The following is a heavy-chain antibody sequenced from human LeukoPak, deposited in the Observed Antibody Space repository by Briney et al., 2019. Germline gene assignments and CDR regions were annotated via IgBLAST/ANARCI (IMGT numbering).Heavy chain of an antibody. CDR1: GFTFSSYS. V-gene: IGHV3-48*01. D-gene: IGHD4-17*01. J-gene: IGHJ4*02. CDR3: ARDLDYGDYILPIDY. CDR2: ISSSSSTI. Sequence: GGSLRLSCAASGFTFSSYSMTWVRQAPGKGLEWVSYISSSSSTIYYADSVKGRFTISRDNAKNSLYLQMNSLRAEDTAVYYCARDLDYGDYILPIDYWGQGTLVTVSS.